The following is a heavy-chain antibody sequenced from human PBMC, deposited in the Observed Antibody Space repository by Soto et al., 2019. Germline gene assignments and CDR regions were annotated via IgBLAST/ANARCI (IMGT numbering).Heavy chain of an antibody. V-gene: IGHV4-34*02. CDR3: ARAKFESTGWHQFDI. CDR2: VSHSGNT. D-gene: IGHD7-27*01. Sequence: QVHLEQRGAGLLKPSETLSLTCTVSGGSFTGHFWSWVRQPPGKGLEWIGEVSHSGNTKYYPSLRSRVTLSVDSSKNQISLALTPVTAADTAVYYCARAKFESTGWHQFDIWGQGTLVTVSS. CDR1: GGSFTGHF. J-gene: IGHJ4*02.